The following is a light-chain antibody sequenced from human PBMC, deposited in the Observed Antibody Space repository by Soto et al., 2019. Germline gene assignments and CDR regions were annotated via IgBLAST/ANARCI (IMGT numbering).Light chain of an antibody. J-gene: IGKJ4*01. CDR1: QSVGRD. Sequence: EIVMTPSPCTLSVSPGDRATLSCRASQSVGRDLAWYQQKPGQAPRLLIYGASTWATGIPASFSGSGSGAEFTLTISSLQSEDFAVYYCQQYNDWPFTFGGGTKVDIK. V-gene: IGKV3-15*01. CDR2: GAS. CDR3: QQYNDWPFT.